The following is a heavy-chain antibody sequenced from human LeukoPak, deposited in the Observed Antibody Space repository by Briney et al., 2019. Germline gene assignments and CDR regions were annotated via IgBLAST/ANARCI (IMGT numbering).Heavy chain of an antibody. CDR2: ISSSSSYI. Sequence: GGSLRLSCAASGFTFSSYSMNWVRQAPGKGLEWVSSISSSSSYIYYADSVKGRFTISRDNAKNSLYLQMNSLRAEDTAVYYCARDPTYYLRYGYFDFWGQGILVTVSS. CDR1: GFTFSSYS. J-gene: IGHJ4*02. CDR3: ARDPTYYLRYGYFDF. V-gene: IGHV3-21*01. D-gene: IGHD1-26*01.